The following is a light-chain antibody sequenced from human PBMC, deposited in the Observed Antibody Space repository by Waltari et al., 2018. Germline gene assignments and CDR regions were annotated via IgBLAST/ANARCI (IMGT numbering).Light chain of an antibody. CDR3: CSYANSRTVI. CDR1: NSDVGGFNY. Sequence: QSALTQPASVSGSPGQSITISCTGTNSDVGGFNYVSWYQQQPGKAPKLVIYVVTHRPPGASYRFSGSKSGNTASLTISGLQAEDEADYYCCSYANSRTVIFGGGTKLTVL. V-gene: IGLV2-14*01. J-gene: IGLJ2*01. CDR2: VVT.